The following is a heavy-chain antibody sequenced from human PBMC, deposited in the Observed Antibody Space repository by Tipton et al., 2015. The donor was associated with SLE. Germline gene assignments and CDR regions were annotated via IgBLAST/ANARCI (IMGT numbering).Heavy chain of an antibody. D-gene: IGHD3-9*01. CDR1: GFTFGDHS. V-gene: IGHV3-74*03. J-gene: IGHJ4*02. Sequence: SLRLSCAASGFTFGDHSMSWIRQAPGKGLVWVSRIGHDGSNTVYADSLRGRFTISRDNAKNTLYLQMNSLRVEDTAVYYCARDDLDWGLDYWGRGTLVTVSS. CDR3: ARDDLDWGLDY. CDR2: IGHDGSNT.